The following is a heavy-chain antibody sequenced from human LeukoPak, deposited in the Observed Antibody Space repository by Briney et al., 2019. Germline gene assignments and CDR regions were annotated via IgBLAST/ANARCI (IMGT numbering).Heavy chain of an antibody. CDR1: GGSISSGSYY. Sequence: SQTLSLTCTVSGGSISSGSYYWSWIRQPAGKGLEWIGRIYTSGSTNYNPSLKSRVTISVDTSKNQFSLKLSSVTAPDTAVYYCARGITMVRGVIKSIAGWFDPWGQGTLVTVSS. V-gene: IGHV4-61*02. D-gene: IGHD3-10*01. J-gene: IGHJ5*02. CDR3: ARGITMVRGVIKSIAGWFDP. CDR2: IYTSGST.